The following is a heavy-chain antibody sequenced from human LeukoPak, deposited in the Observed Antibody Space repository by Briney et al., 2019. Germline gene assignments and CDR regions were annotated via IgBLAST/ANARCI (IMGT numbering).Heavy chain of an antibody. CDR3: ARGGYYDSSGYYLWYFDY. V-gene: IGHV4-59*01. CDR1: GGSISNYY. J-gene: IGHJ4*02. D-gene: IGHD3-22*01. CDR2: IYYTGST. Sequence: SETLSLTCTVSGGSISNYYWNWIRQPPGKGLEWIGYIYYTGSTNYNPSLKSRVTMSVDTSKNQFSLNLKSVTPEDTAVYYCARGGYYDSSGYYLWYFDYWGQGTLVTVSS.